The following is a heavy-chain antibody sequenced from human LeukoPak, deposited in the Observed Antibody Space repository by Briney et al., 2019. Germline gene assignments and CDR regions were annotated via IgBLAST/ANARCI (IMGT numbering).Heavy chain of an antibody. CDR1: GFTFSSYA. J-gene: IGHJ3*02. D-gene: IGHD6-19*01. CDR3: AKVSGSGWFRRDAFDI. Sequence: GGSLRLSCAASGFTFSSYAMSWVRKAPGKRLEWGSATSGSGDSTYYADSVKGRFTNSRDNSKNTLYLQMDSLRAEDTAVYYSAKVSGSGWFRRDAFDIWGQGTMVTVSS. CDR2: TSGSGDST. V-gene: IGHV3-23*01.